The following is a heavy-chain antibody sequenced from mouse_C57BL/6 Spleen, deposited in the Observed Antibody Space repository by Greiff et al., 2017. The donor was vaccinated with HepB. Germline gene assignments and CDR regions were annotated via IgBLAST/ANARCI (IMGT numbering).Heavy chain of an antibody. CDR1: GFTFSSYA. CDR3: TREGDYYGSSYIDD. V-gene: IGHV5-9-1*02. D-gene: IGHD1-1*01. Sequence: EVKLMESGEGLVKPGGSLKLSCAASGFTFSSYAMSWVRQTPEKRLEWVAYISSGGDYIYYADTVKGRFTISRDNARNTLYLQMSSLKSEDTAMYYCTREGDYYGSSYIDDWGQGTTLTVSS. J-gene: IGHJ2*01. CDR2: ISSGGDYI.